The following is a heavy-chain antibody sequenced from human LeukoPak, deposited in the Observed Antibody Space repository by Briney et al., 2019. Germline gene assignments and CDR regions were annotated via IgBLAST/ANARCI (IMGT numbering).Heavy chain of an antibody. D-gene: IGHD2-2*01. CDR3: AGAMTHRYYFDY. J-gene: IGHJ4*02. Sequence: ASVKLSCKVSGYTLTELSMHWVRQAPGKGLEWMGGFDPEDGETIYAQKFQGRVTMTEDTSTDTAYMELSSLRSEDTAVYYCAGAMTHRYYFDYWGQGTLVTVSS. CDR1: GYTLTELS. CDR2: FDPEDGET. V-gene: IGHV1-24*01.